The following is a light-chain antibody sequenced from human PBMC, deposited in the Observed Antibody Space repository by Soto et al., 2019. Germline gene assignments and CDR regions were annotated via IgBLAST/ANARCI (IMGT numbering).Light chain of an antibody. Sequence: HSALTQPASVSGSPGQSITLSCTGTNSDIGGSKYVSWYQQHPGKAPKLMIYEVTYRPSGVSDRFSGSKSGNTASLTVSGLQAEDEADYYCSSYTSSGTLYVFGTGTQLTVL. CDR2: EVT. CDR1: NSDIGGSKY. V-gene: IGLV2-14*01. CDR3: SSYTSSGTLYV. J-gene: IGLJ1*01.